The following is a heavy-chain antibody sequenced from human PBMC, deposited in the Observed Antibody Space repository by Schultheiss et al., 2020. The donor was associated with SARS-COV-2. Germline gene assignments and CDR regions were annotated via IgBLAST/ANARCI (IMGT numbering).Heavy chain of an antibody. D-gene: IGHD2-2*02. CDR1: GFTFSTYT. CDR2: ISYDGSTK. J-gene: IGHJ6*02. Sequence: GESLKISCAASGFTFSTYTMNWVRQAPGKGLEWVALISYDGSTKYYADSVKGRFTISRDNSKNTVYLQMNGLRTEDTAVYYCAKDPDYCDSASCYTKSFYYDMDVWGLGTTVTVSS. V-gene: IGHV3-30*18. CDR3: AKDPDYCDSASCYTKSFYYDMDV.